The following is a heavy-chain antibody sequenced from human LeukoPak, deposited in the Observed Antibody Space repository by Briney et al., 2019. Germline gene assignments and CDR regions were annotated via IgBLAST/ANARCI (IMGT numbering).Heavy chain of an antibody. J-gene: IGHJ4*02. CDR2: IYYSGST. D-gene: IGHD3-22*01. CDR3: ARGGYYYDSSCYPSLGGLNFDY. Sequence: SETLSLTCTVSGGSISSYYWSWIRQPPGKGLEWIGYIYYSGSTNYNPSLKSRVTISVDTSKNQFSLKLSSVTAADTAVYYCARGGYYYDSSCYPSLGGLNFDYWGQGALVTVSS. V-gene: IGHV4-59*01. CDR1: GGSISSYY.